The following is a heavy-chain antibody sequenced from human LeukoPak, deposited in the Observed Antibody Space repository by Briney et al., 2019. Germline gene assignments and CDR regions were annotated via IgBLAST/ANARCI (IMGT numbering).Heavy chain of an antibody. CDR1: GMTFSNHW. D-gene: IGHD3-16*01. CDR3: TTGPSYGYEW. Sequence: GGSLRLSCAASGMTFSNHWMHSVRQAPGEGLLWGSLIKTDGRTTIYADSVKGRFTISRDNGKSTLYLQMNSLRADDTAIYYCTTGPSYGYEWWGQGTVVTVSS. J-gene: IGHJ4*02. CDR2: IKTDGRTT. V-gene: IGHV3-74*01.